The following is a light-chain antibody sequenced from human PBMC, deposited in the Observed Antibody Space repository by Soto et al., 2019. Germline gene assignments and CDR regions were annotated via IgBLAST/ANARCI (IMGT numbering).Light chain of an antibody. J-gene: IGLJ3*02. CDR1: SSNIESKT. CDR3: ATWDDRLNGPV. V-gene: IGLV1-44*01. Sequence: QSVLTQPPSASGTPGQRVTISCSGSSSNIESKTVNWYQHLPGTAPKLLSYSNNQRPSGVPDRFSGSKSDTSDSRASSGIQSEDEADYYCATWDDRLNGPVFGGGTELTVL. CDR2: SNN.